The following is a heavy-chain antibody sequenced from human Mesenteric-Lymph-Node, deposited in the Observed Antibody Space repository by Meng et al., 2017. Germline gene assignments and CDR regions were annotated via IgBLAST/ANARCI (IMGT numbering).Heavy chain of an antibody. J-gene: IGHJ4*02. D-gene: IGHD3-16*02. V-gene: IGHV4-59*08. CDR3: ARHQNGGTYPLDY. CDR2: NYYSGST. Sequence: QVQLHESGPGLVKPSETLSLTCAFSGGSISTYYWSWIRQSPGKGLEWIGNNYYSGSTNYNPSLASRVTISVDSSKNQFSLKLSSVTAADTAVYYCARHQNGGTYPLDYWGQGTLVTVSS. CDR1: GGSISTYY.